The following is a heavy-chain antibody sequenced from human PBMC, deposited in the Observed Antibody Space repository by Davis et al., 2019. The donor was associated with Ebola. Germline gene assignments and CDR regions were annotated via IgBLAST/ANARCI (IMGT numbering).Heavy chain of an antibody. V-gene: IGHV3-30*18. CDR2: ISYDGRNK. D-gene: IGHD6-19*01. Sequence: GESLKISCAATGFTFSNYAMHWVRQAPGKGLEWVVVISYDGRNKYYGDSVKGRFTISRDNSKNTLYLQMNSLRAEDTAVYYCANDLVAGTVYWGQGTLVTVSS. CDR1: GFTFSNYA. J-gene: IGHJ4*02. CDR3: ANDLVAGTVY.